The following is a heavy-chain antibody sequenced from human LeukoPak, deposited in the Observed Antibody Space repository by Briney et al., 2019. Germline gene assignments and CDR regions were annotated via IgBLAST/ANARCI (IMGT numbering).Heavy chain of an antibody. V-gene: IGHV3-30*04. CDR1: GFTFSSYA. CDR3: ARGQFRLSDYDSSGFDY. CDR2: ISYDGSNK. J-gene: IGHJ4*02. Sequence: TGGSLRLSCAASGFTFSSYAMHWVRQAPGKGLEWVAVISYDGSNKYYADSVKGRFTISRDNSKNTLYLQIISLRAEDTAVYYCARGQFRLSDYDSSGFDYWGQGTLVTVSS. D-gene: IGHD3-22*01.